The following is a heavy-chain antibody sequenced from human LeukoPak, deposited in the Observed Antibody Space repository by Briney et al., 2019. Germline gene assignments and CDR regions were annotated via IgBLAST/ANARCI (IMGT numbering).Heavy chain of an antibody. D-gene: IGHD2-2*01. V-gene: IGHV3-53*01. CDR3: ARCTSCYYIGDYNGMDV. J-gene: IGHJ6*04. CDR1: GFTFGDNY. Sequence: GGSRELSCPASGFTFGDNYMGWFRRAPGKGLGWFSVFFGGGSTYYADSVKGRFTISRDNSKNTLHLQMNSLRVEDTAVYYCARCTSCYYIGDYNGMDVWGKGTTVTVSS. CDR2: FFGGGST.